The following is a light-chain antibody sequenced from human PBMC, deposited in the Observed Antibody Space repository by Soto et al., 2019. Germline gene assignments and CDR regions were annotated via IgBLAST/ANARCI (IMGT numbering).Light chain of an antibody. CDR1: QGLSSY. CDR2: AAS. CDR3: QQLNSYPSIT. V-gene: IGKV1-9*01. Sequence: DIQLTQSPSFLSASVGDRVTITCRASQGLSSYLAWYQQKPWKAPELLIYAASTLQSGVPSRFSGSGSGTEFTLTISSLQPEDFATYYCQQLNSYPSITFGQGTRLEIK. J-gene: IGKJ5*01.